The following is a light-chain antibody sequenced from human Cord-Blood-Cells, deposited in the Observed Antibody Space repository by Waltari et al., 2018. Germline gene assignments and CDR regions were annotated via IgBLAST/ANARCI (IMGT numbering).Light chain of an antibody. J-gene: IGLJ3*02. V-gene: IGLV2-23*02. CDR2: EVS. CDR1: SSDVGSYNL. Sequence: QSALTQPASVSGSPGQSITISCPGTSSDVGSYNLVSWYQQHPGKAPKLMIYEVSKRPSGVAKRFSGSKSGNTASLTISGLQAEDEADYYCCSYAGSSTFEVFGGGTKLTVL. CDR3: CSYAGSSTFEV.